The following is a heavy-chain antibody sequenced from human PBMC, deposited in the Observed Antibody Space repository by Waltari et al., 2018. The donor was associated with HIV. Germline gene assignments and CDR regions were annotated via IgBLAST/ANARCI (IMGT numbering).Heavy chain of an antibody. CDR3: ARGYSSSRWIPLYH. D-gene: IGHD6-6*01. CDR1: GFTFSHFA. CDR2: FWSDGAEI. J-gene: IGHJ4*02. V-gene: IGHV3-33*01. Sequence: QGQLVESGGGVVQPGTSLPLSCPVSGFTFSHFAIHWVRQSTGKGLEWLAVFWSDGAEISYADSVKGRFTVSKDSSQKTLYLHLTSLRAEDTALYYCARGYSSSRWIPLYHWGRGTLVTVSS.